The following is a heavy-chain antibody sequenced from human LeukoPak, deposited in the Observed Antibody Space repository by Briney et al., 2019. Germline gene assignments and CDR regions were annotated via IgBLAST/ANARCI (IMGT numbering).Heavy chain of an antibody. J-gene: IGHJ6*02. D-gene: IGHD6-13*01. CDR1: GFTFSSYD. Sequence: GGSLRLSCAASGFTFSSYDMHWVRQATGKGLEWVSAIGTAGDTYYPGSVKGRFTISRENAKNSLYLQMNSLRAEDTAVYYCARTYSSSAYYYYYYGMDVWGQGTTVTVSS. CDR2: IGTAGDT. V-gene: IGHV3-13*01. CDR3: ARTYSSSAYYYYYYGMDV.